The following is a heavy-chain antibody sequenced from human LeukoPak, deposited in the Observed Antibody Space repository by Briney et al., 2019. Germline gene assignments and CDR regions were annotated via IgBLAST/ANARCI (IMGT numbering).Heavy chain of an antibody. Sequence: GGALRLSCAASGFTFSDHYMSWIRQAPGKVLEWVSYISTRSTTIKYADSVRGRFTISRDNAQNSLYLQMNSLRAEDTAIYYCARESYPWYFDYWGQGTLVTVSP. J-gene: IGHJ4*02. CDR2: ISTRSTTI. V-gene: IGHV3-11*01. CDR3: ARESYPWYFDY. CDR1: GFTFSDHY. D-gene: IGHD1-26*01.